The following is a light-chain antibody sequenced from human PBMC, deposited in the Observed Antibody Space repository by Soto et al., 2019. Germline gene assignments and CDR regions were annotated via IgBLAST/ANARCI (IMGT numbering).Light chain of an antibody. CDR1: QSISTY. Sequence: DIQMTQSPSSLSASVGDRVTITCRASQSISTYLNWYQQKPGKAPKLLIYAVSRLQSGVPSRFSGSGSGTDFALTISSLQPEDFATYYCQQSYTTPYTFGQGAKLEIK. J-gene: IGKJ2*01. CDR3: QQSYTTPYT. V-gene: IGKV1-39*01. CDR2: AVS.